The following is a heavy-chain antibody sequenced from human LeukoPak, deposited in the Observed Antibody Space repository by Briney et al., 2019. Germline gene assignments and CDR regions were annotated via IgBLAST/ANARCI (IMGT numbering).Heavy chain of an antibody. CDR3: ATTPARGQYFDY. Sequence: PSETLSLTCTVSGGSVSSGSYYWSWIRQAPGKGLEWIGYIYYSGSTKYNPSLKSRVTISGDTSKNQFSLKLSSVTAADTAVYYCATTPARGQYFDYWGQGTLVTVSS. D-gene: IGHD1-26*01. CDR1: GGSVSSGSYY. CDR2: IYYSGST. J-gene: IGHJ4*02. V-gene: IGHV4-61*01.